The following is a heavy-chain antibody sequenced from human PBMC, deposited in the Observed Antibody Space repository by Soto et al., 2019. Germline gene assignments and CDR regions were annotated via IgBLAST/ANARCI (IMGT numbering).Heavy chain of an antibody. Sequence: QVQLVQSGAEVKKPGASVKVSCKASGYTFSTYGISWVRQAPGQGLEWMGWISGYNGNTNYAQKLQGRVTMTTDTSTNTTYMELRSLRSDDTAIYYCARDTVVPTQRSYYYYGMDVWGQGTTVTVSS. CDR2: ISGYNGNT. CDR3: ARDTVVPTQRSYYYYGMDV. V-gene: IGHV1-18*01. CDR1: GYTFSTYG. J-gene: IGHJ6*02. D-gene: IGHD2-15*01.